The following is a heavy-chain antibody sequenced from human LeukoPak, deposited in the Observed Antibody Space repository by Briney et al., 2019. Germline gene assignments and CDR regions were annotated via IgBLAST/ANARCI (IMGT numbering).Heavy chain of an antibody. J-gene: IGHJ4*02. CDR2: ISSSSSYI. CDR3: ARDISKVESHY. V-gene: IGHV3-21*01. CDR1: GFTCSDYW. Sequence: KPGGSLRLSCAASGFTCSDYWMSWVRQAPGKGLEWVSSISSSSSYIYYADSVKGRFTISRDNAKNSLYLQMNSLRAEDTAVYYCARDISKVESHYWGQGTLVTVSS. D-gene: IGHD1-1*01.